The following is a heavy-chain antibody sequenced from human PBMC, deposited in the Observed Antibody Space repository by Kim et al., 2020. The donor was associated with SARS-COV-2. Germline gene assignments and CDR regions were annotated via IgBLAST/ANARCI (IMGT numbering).Heavy chain of an antibody. Sequence: GGSLRLSCAASGFTVSTNYMTWVRQAPGKGLEWVSVIYSGGSTYYADSVKGRFTISRDNSKNTLYLQMNSLRAEDTALYYCARKLHSNAYDYWGQGTLVTVSS. V-gene: IGHV3-66*01. CDR1: GFTVSTNY. J-gene: IGHJ4*02. CDR3: ARKLHSNAYDY. D-gene: IGHD4-4*01. CDR2: IYSGGST.